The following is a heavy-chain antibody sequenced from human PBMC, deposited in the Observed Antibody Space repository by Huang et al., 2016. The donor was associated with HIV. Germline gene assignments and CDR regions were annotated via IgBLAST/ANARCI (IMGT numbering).Heavy chain of an antibody. J-gene: IGHJ4*02. CDR2: ISYDGRNK. V-gene: IGHV3-30*04. D-gene: IGHD6-19*01. Sequence: QVQLVESGGGVVQPGRSLRLSCAASGFTFSKYAMHWVRQAPGKGWEWVVVISYDGRNKDHADSVKGRFTISRDNSKNTLYLQRNSLRAEDTAVYYCARTNPRVAVAGTFDYWGQGTLVTVSS. CDR3: ARTNPRVAVAGTFDY. CDR1: GFTFSKYA.